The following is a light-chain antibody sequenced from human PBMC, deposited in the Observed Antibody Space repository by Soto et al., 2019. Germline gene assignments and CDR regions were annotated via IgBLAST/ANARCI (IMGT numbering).Light chain of an antibody. CDR2: GAS. V-gene: IGKV3-15*01. CDR3: QQYNNCPPAT. CDR1: QSVSSN. J-gene: IGKJ1*01. Sequence: IVMTQSPATLSVSPWESATLTWVASQSVSSNLAWYQQTPGQAPRLLRYGASTRATGIPARFSGNGSGTEFTLTIRSLQSEDFAVYDCQQYNNCPPATFGQGTKVDIK.